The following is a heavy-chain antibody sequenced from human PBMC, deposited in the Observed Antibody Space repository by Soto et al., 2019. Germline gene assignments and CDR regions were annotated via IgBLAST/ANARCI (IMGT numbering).Heavy chain of an antibody. Sequence: QVQLQQWGAGLLKPSETVSLTCAVYGGSFIGYYGTWIRQPPGKGLEWIGEINHSGSTNYNPSLKSRFTISADKSKNQFPLRLSSVTAADTAVYYCATLGHYDFWSGFRKGNWFDPWGQGNLVTVSS. D-gene: IGHD3-3*01. CDR1: GGSFIGYY. CDR3: ATLGHYDFWSGFRKGNWFDP. J-gene: IGHJ5*02. V-gene: IGHV4-34*01. CDR2: INHSGST.